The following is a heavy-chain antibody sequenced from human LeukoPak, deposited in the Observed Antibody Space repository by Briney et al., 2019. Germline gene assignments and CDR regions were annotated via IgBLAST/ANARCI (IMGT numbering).Heavy chain of an antibody. CDR1: GIAFVNYA. CDR3: ASWPVGWYGEDS. D-gene: IGHD6-19*01. V-gene: IGHV3-23*01. Sequence: GGSLRLSCAASGIAFVNYAMNWVRQAPGKGLEWVSNINGRSTYYADSVKGRFTIYRDNAKNSLYLQMNSLRAEDTAVYYCASWPVGWYGEDSWGQGTLVTVSS. J-gene: IGHJ4*02. CDR2: INGRST.